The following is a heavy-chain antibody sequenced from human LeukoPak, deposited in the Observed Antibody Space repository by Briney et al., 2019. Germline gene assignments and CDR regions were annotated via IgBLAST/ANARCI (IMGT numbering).Heavy chain of an antibody. CDR3: ARGVITPRGSGDHDY. CDR2: INHSGST. CDR1: GGSFSGYY. V-gene: IGHV4-34*01. Sequence: SETLSLTCAVYGGSFSGYYWSWIRQPPGKGLEWIGEINHSGSTNYNPSLKSRVTISVDTSKNQFSLKLSSVTAADTAVYYCARGVITPRGSGDHDYWGQGTLVTVSS. D-gene: IGHD3-10*01. J-gene: IGHJ4*02.